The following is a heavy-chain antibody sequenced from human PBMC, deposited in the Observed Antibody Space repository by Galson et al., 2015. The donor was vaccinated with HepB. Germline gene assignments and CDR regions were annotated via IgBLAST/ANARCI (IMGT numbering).Heavy chain of an antibody. CDR2: ISAYNGNT. J-gene: IGHJ6*02. D-gene: IGHD4-11*01. CDR1: GYTFTSYG. V-gene: IGHV1-18*04. Sequence: SVKVSCKASGYTFTSYGISWVRQAPGQGLEWMGWISAYNGNTNYAQKLQGRVTMTTDTSTSTAYMELRSLRSDDTAVYYCARDYGYSNYVIIYYYYGMDVWGQGTTVTVSS. CDR3: ARDYGYSNYVIIYYYYGMDV.